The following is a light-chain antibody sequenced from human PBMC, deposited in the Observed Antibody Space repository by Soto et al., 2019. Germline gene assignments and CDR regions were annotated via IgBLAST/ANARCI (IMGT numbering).Light chain of an antibody. V-gene: IGKV4-1*01. CDR1: QSVLYNSNNKNY. J-gene: IGKJ2*01. CDR2: WAS. CDR3: QQYYSPPFT. Sequence: DIVMTQSPDSLAVSLGERATINCKSSQSVLYNSNNKNYLAWYQRKPGQPPKLLIYWASTRESGVPDRFSGGGSGTDFTLTISSLQAEDVAVYYCQQYYSPPFTFGQGTKLEI.